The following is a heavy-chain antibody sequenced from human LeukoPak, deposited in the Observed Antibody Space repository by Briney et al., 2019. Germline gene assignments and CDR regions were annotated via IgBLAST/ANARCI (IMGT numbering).Heavy chain of an antibody. CDR1: GFTFSDYY. J-gene: IGHJ4*02. Sequence: PGGSLRLSCAASGFTFSDYYMSWIRQAPGKGLEWVSYISSSGSTIYYADSVKGRFTISRDNAKNSLYLQMNSLRAEDTAVYYCASVMTTVTTDPFDYWGQGTLVTVSS. D-gene: IGHD4-17*01. CDR2: ISSSGSTI. V-gene: IGHV3-11*01. CDR3: ASVMTTVTTDPFDY.